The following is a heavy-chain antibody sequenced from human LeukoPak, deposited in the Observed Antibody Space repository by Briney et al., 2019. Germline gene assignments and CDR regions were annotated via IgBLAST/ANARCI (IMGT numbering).Heavy chain of an antibody. CDR3: VRDVQWRFDY. CDR2: IWYDGSNK. CDR1: GFTFSSYG. Sequence: GGSLRLSCAASGFTFSSYGMHWVRQAPGKGLVWVAVIWYDGSNKYYADSVKGRFTISRDNSKNTLYLQMNSLRTEDTAVYYCVRDVQWRFDYWGQGTLVTVSS. V-gene: IGHV3-33*01. J-gene: IGHJ4*02. D-gene: IGHD6-19*01.